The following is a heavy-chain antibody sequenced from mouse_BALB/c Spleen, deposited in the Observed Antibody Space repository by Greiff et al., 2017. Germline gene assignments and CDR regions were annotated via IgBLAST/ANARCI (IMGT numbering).Heavy chain of an antibody. D-gene: IGHD1-1*01. V-gene: IGHV1-87*01. Sequence: QVQLQQSGAELARPGASVKLSCKASGYTFTSYWMQWVKQRPGQGLEWIGAIYPGDGDTRYTQKFKGKATLTADKSSSTAYMQLSSLASEDSAVYYCARVGTVVADWYFDVWGAGTTVTVSS. CDR3: ARVGTVVADWYFDV. CDR1: GYTFTSYW. CDR2: IYPGDGDT. J-gene: IGHJ1*01.